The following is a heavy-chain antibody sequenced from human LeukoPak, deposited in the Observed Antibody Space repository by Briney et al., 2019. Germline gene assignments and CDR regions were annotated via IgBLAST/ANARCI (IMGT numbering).Heavy chain of an antibody. D-gene: IGHD1-26*01. CDR2: IIPILGIA. Sequence: GASVKVSCKASGGTFSSYAISWVRQAPGQGLEWMGRIIPILGIANYAQKFQGRVTITADKSTSTAYMELSSLRSEDTAVYYCARYEEEGINSGSYYRYWGQGTLVTVSS. CDR3: ARYEEEGINSGSYYRY. V-gene: IGHV1-69*04. J-gene: IGHJ4*02. CDR1: GGTFSSYA.